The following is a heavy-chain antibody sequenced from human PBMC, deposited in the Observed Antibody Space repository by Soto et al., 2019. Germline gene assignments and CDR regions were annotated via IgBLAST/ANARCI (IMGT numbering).Heavy chain of an antibody. CDR3: ARSSLEYQLSAWFDP. D-gene: IGHD2-2*01. CDR2: ISAYNGNT. V-gene: IGHV1-18*01. J-gene: IGHJ5*02. CDR1: GYTFTSYG. Sequence: ASVKVSCKASGYTFTSYGISWVRQAPGQGLEWMGWISAYNGNTNYAQKLQGRVTMTTDTSTSTAYMELRSLRSDDTAVYYCARSSLEYQLSAWFDPWGQGTLVTVSS.